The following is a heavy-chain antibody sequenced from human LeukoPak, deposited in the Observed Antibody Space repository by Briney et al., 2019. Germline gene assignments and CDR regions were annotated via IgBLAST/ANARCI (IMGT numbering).Heavy chain of an antibody. CDR1: GFTFSSYA. D-gene: IGHD1-14*01. J-gene: IGHJ5*02. V-gene: IGHV3-23*01. CDR2: INDSGGNK. CDR3: AKTPGHYSLNWFDP. Sequence: PGGSLRLSCAASGFTFSSYAMSWVRQAPGKGLEWFSGINDSGGNKYYADSVKGRFTISRDNSKNTLYLQMNSLRAEDTAVYYCAKTPGHYSLNWFDPWGQGTLVTVSS.